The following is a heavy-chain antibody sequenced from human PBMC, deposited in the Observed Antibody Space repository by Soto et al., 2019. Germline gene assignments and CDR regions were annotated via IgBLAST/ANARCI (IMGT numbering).Heavy chain of an antibody. Sequence: QVQLVQSGAEVKKPGSSVKVSCKASGGTFSSYAISWVRQAPGQGLEWMGGIIPIFGTANYAQKFQGRVTSTAGESTSTADMELSSLRSEDTAVYYCARDLGPDNADSSGYYQGFDYWGQGTLVTVSS. CDR2: IIPIFGTA. J-gene: IGHJ4*02. CDR1: GGTFSSYA. D-gene: IGHD3-22*01. V-gene: IGHV1-69*12. CDR3: ARDLGPDNADSSGYYQGFDY.